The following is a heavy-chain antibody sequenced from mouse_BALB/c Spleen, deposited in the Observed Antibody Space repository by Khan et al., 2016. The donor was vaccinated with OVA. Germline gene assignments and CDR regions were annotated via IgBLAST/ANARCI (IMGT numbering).Heavy chain of an antibody. CDR2: INPDSSTI. J-gene: IGHJ3*01. V-gene: IGHV4-1*02. CDR3: ARPYRYDGGGWFAY. D-gene: IGHD2-14*01. Sequence: EVKLLESGGGLVQPGGSLKLSCAASGFDFSRYWMSWVRQAPGKGLEWIGEINPDSSTINYTPSLKDKFIITRDNAKNTLYLQMSNVRSEDTALFYCARPYRYDGGGWFAYWGQGTLVTVSA. CDR1: GFDFSRYW.